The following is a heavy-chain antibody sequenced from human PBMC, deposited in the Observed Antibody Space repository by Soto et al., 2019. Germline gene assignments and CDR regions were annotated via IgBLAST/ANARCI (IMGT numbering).Heavy chain of an antibody. CDR1: GFTFSVSS. Sequence: EVQLVESGGGLLQPGGSVRLSCAASGFTFSVSSMHWVRQASGKGLEWLGRIRSKANNYATSYSESVKGRFNISRDDSQDRMFLQMNSLRAEDTAMYYCANEGVGFGYRGQGTLVTVSS. CDR3: ANEGVGFGY. J-gene: IGHJ4*02. D-gene: IGHD3-10*01. V-gene: IGHV3-73*01. CDR2: IRSKANNYAT.